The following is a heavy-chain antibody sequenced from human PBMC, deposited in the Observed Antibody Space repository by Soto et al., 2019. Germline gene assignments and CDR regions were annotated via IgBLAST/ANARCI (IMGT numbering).Heavy chain of an antibody. CDR3: ASLKSFYAFDI. Sequence: GSLRCSCEACGFTFSSYAMSWVRQAPGKGPEWVSAISGSGGSTYYADSVKGRFTISRDNSKNTLYLQMNSLRAEDTAVYYCASLKSFYAFDIWGQGTMVTV. CDR2: ISGSGGST. CDR1: GFTFSSYA. J-gene: IGHJ3*02. V-gene: IGHV3-23*01.